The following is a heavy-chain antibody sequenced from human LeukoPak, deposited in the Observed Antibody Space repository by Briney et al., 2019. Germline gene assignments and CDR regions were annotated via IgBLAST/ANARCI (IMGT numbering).Heavy chain of an antibody. J-gene: IGHJ4*02. CDR2: ISTYNGKT. V-gene: IGHV1-18*01. CDR1: GYSFTSYG. Sequence: ASVRVSCKASGYSFTSYGITWVRQAPGQGLEWMGWISTYNGKTNFAQKLQGRVTMTTDTSTSTAYMELRSLRSDDTAVYYCAKDSDYGRLMGCWGQGTLVTVSS. CDR3: AKDSDYGRLMGC. D-gene: IGHD4-17*01.